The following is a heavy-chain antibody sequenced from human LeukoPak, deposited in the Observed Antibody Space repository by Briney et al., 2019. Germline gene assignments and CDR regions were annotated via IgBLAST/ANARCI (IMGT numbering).Heavy chain of an antibody. Sequence: GASVKVSCKASGYTFTSYGISWVRQAPGQGLEWMGWINPNGGGTNYAQKFQGRVTMTRDTSISTAYMELSRLRSDDTAVYYCASLGLKGLTVDYWGQGTLVTVSS. CDR1: GYTFTSYG. CDR3: ASLGLKGLTVDY. V-gene: IGHV1-2*02. CDR2: INPNGGGT. D-gene: IGHD2-8*02. J-gene: IGHJ4*02.